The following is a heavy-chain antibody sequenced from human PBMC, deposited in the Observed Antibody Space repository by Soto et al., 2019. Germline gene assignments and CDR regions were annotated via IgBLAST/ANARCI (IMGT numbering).Heavy chain of an antibody. J-gene: IGHJ5*02. D-gene: IGHD2-2*01. Sequence: ASVKVFCKASGYTFTSYYMHWVRQAPGQGLEWMGIINPSGGSTSYAQKFQGRVTMTRDTSTSTVYMELSSLRSEDTAVYYCARDKGWSPGDIVVVPAANNWFDPWGQGTLVTVSS. CDR3: ARDKGWSPGDIVVVPAANNWFDP. CDR2: INPSGGST. V-gene: IGHV1-46*01. CDR1: GYTFTSYY.